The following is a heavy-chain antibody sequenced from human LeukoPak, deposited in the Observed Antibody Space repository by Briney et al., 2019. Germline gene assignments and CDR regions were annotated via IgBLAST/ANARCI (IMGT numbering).Heavy chain of an antibody. CDR3: VTSWVRQERDF. CDR1: GFSFRDYW. D-gene: IGHD3-10*01. CDR2: IEPDGSGK. J-gene: IGHJ4*02. V-gene: IGHV3-7*01. Sequence: GGSLRLSCAASGFSFRDYWMSWVRQAPGKGLEWVADIEPDGSGKTYVDSVKGRFTISRDNAQQSLYLQMDTLTAEDAAVHYCVTSWVRQERDFWGQGTLVTVSS.